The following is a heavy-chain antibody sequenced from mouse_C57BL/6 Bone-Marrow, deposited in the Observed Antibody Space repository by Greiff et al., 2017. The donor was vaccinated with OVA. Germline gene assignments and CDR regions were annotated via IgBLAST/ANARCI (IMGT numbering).Heavy chain of an antibody. V-gene: IGHV5-15*01. Sequence: DVQLQESGGGLVQPGGSLKLSCAASGFTFSDYGMAWVRQAPRKGPEWVAFISNLAYSIYYADTVTGRFTISRENAKNTLYLEMSSLRSEDTAMYYCARGGLGFAYWGQGTLVTVSA. J-gene: IGHJ3*01. CDR3: ARGGLGFAY. CDR1: GFTFSDYG. D-gene: IGHD2-4*01. CDR2: ISNLAYSI.